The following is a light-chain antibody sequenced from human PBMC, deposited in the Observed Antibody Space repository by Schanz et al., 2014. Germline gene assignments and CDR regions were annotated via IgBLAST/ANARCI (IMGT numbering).Light chain of an antibody. CDR2: DVS. CDR1: SSDVGAYNY. V-gene: IGLV2-23*02. CDR3: CSYAGVSTGWV. Sequence: QSALTQPASVSGSPGQSITISCTGTSSDVGAYNYVSWYQQHPGKAPKLMIYDVSNRPSGVSNRFSGSKSGNTASLTISGLQAEDEADYYCCSYAGVSTGWVFGGGTKLTVL. J-gene: IGLJ3*02.